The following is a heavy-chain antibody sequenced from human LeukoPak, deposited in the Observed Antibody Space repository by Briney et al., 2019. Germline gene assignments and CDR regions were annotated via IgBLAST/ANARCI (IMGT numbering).Heavy chain of an antibody. D-gene: IGHD2-15*01. V-gene: IGHV3-21*04. CDR2: ISSSSSYI. Sequence: PGGSLRLSCAASGFTFSSYSMNWVRQAPGKGLEWVSSISSSSSYIYYADSVKGRFTISRDNSKNTLYLQMNSLRAEDTAVYYCAKDKDIVVVVLDYWGRGTLVTVSS. J-gene: IGHJ4*02. CDR1: GFTFSSYS. CDR3: AKDKDIVVVVLDY.